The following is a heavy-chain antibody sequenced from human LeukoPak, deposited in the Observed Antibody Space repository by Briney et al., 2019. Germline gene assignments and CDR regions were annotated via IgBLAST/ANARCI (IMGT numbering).Heavy chain of an antibody. J-gene: IGHJ4*02. V-gene: IGHV3-64D*06. D-gene: IGHD4-23*01. CDR1: GFIFRKYG. CDR3: VRVNDDGGRNLYYFGY. Sequence: GGSLRLSCSASGFIFRKYGMYCVRQSPGKGLEFVSAISRDGDNTFYADSVKGRFTISRDNSKNTLYLQTRSLRGEGTAVSYCVRVNDDGGRNLYYFGYWGQGTLVTVSS. CDR2: ISRDGDNT.